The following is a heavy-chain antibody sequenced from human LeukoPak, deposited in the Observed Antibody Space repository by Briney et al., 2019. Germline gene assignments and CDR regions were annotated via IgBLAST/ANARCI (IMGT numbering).Heavy chain of an antibody. V-gene: IGHV3-7*01. J-gene: IGHJ3*02. CDR1: GFTFSSYW. CDR2: IKQDGSEK. CDR3: ARENYGPDAFDI. Sequence: PGGSLRLSCAASGFTFSSYWVSWVRQAPGKGLEWVANIKQDGSEKYYVDSVKGRFTISRDNAKNSLYLQMNSLRAEDTAVYYCARENYGPDAFDIWGQGTMVTVSS. D-gene: IGHD4-17*01.